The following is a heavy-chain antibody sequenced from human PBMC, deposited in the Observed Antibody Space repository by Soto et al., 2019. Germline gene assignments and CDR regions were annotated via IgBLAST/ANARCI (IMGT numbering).Heavy chain of an antibody. CDR3: ASLYDSSGYPNHAFDI. V-gene: IGHV4-39*01. CDR1: GGSISSSSYY. CDR2: IYYSGST. D-gene: IGHD3-22*01. J-gene: IGHJ3*02. Sequence: SETLSLTCTVSGGSISSSSYYCGWIRQPPGKGLEWIGSIYYSGSTYYNPSLKSRVTISVDTSKNQFSLKLSSVTAADTAVYYCASLYDSSGYPNHAFDIWGQGTMVT.